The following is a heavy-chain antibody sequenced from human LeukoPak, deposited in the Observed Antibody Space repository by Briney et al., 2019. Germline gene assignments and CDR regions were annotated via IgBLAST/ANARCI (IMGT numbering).Heavy chain of an antibody. V-gene: IGHV1-18*04. Sequence: GASVKVSCKASGYTFTSYYMHWVRQAPGQGLEWMGWISAYNGNTNYAQKLRGRVTMTTDTSTSTAYMELRSLRSDDTAVYYCARVGGNVYAAHPHLYYFDYWGQGTLVTVSS. CDR3: ARVGGNVYAAHPHLYYFDY. J-gene: IGHJ4*02. CDR1: GYTFTSYY. CDR2: ISAYNGNT. D-gene: IGHD4-23*01.